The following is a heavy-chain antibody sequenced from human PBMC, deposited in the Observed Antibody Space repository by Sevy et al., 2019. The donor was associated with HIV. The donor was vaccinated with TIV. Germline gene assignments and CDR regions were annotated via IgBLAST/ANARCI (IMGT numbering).Heavy chain of an antibody. J-gene: IGHJ4*02. V-gene: IGHV3-30*04. CDR3: ASHYYDSTGYYYPLDY. CDR1: GFTFSSYA. Sequence: GGSLRRSCTASGFTFSSYAMYWVRQAPGKGLEWVAVISYDGNNKDYADSVKGRFTISRDNCKNTLYLQMNSLRAEDTAVYYCASHYYDSTGYYYPLDYWGQGTLVTVSS. CDR2: ISYDGNNK. D-gene: IGHD3-22*01.